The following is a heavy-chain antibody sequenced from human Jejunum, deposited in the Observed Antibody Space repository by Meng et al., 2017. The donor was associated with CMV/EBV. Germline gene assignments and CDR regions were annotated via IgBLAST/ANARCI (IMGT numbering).Heavy chain of an antibody. Sequence: GLTFDDHAMNWGRQAPGRGLEWVSGISWNSGTIGYADSVKGRFTISRDNAKNSLYLQMNSLIPEDTALYYCAKDPRSHYYYYGMDFWGQGTTVTVSS. CDR1: GLTFDDHA. CDR2: ISWNSGTI. V-gene: IGHV3-9*01. CDR3: AKDPRSHYYYYGMDF. J-gene: IGHJ6*02.